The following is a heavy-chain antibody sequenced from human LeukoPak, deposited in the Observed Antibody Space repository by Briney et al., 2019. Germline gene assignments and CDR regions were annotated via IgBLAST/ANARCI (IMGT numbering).Heavy chain of an antibody. CDR1: GFSFSSTG. V-gene: IGHV3-21*01. D-gene: IGHD6-19*01. CDR2: ISSSSTYI. CDR3: AKIAVAGTWYFDL. Sequence: GGSLRLSCAASGFSFSSTGVSWVRQAPGKGLEWVSSISSSSTYIYYADSVKGRFTISRDNAQNSLYLQLNSLRAEDTAVYYCAKIAVAGTWYFDLWGRGSLVTVSS. J-gene: IGHJ2*01.